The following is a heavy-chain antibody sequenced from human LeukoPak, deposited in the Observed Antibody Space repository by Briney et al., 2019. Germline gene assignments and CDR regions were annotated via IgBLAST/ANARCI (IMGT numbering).Heavy chain of an antibody. CDR2: ISGSGGST. V-gene: IGHV3-23*01. J-gene: IGHJ3*02. D-gene: IGHD3-22*01. CDR3: AGAGGYYYVPFDI. Sequence: GGSLRLSCAASGFTFSSYAMSWVRQAPGKGLEWVSAISGSGGSTYYADSVKGRFTISRDNSKNTLYLQMNSLRAEDTAVYYCAGAGGYYYVPFDIWGQGTMVTVSS. CDR1: GFTFSSYA.